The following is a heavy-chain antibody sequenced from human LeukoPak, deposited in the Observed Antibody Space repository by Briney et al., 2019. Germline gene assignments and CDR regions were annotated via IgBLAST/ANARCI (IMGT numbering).Heavy chain of an antibody. Sequence: GGSLRLSCAASGFTFSSYWIHWVRHAPGKGLVWVSRINSDGSSTNYADSVKGRFTTSRDNSKNTLYLQMNSLRAEDTAVYYCARRAYIAAAGTYYYYMDVWGKGTTVTVSS. CDR3: ARRAYIAAAGTYYYYMDV. CDR2: INSDGSST. D-gene: IGHD6-13*01. J-gene: IGHJ6*03. CDR1: GFTFSSYW. V-gene: IGHV3-74*01.